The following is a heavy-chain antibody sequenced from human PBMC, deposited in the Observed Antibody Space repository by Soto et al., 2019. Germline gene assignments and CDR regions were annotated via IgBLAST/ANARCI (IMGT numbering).Heavy chain of an antibody. CDR2: ISATGGAT. CDR1: GFTFSDNA. D-gene: IGHD3-10*02. CDR3: ARSGDNYNVLDY. Sequence: EVQLLESGGGSVQPGGSLGLSCAASGFTFSDNAMIWVRQTPGGGLERVSQISATGGATHYADSVKGRFTISRDNAKNSLYLEINSLRGEDTAIYYCARSGDNYNVLDYWGQGTPVTVSS. J-gene: IGHJ4*02. V-gene: IGHV3-23*01.